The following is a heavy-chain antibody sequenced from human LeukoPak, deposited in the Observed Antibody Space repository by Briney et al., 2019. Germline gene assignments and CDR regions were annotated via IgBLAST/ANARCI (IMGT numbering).Heavy chain of an antibody. Sequence: GGSLRLSCVASGFSFGSYWMTWVRQAPGKGLEWVANMKQDGNEKYYVDSVKGRFTISRDNAKNSLYLQMNSLRAEDTAVYYCARNPSSYGDYVYFDYWGQGTLVTVSS. CDR2: MKQDGNEK. CDR3: ARNPSSYGDYVYFDY. J-gene: IGHJ4*02. CDR1: GFSFGSYW. V-gene: IGHV3-7*01. D-gene: IGHD4-17*01.